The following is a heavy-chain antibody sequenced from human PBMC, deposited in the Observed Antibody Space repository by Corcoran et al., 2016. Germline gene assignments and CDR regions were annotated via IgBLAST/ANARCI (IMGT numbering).Heavy chain of an antibody. CDR3: TGGIGGYGMDV. CDR1: GFTFSDSA. Sequence: EVQLVESGGDLVQPGGSLRLSCAASGFTFSDSAIHWVRQASGKGLEWVGRIRSRPNSYATAYAASLGGRFTISRDDSKNTADLQMNSLKTEDTAVYYGTGGIGGYGMDVWGQGTTVTVSS. D-gene: IGHD3-16*01. J-gene: IGHJ6*02. CDR2: IRSRPNSYAT. V-gene: IGHV3-73*02.